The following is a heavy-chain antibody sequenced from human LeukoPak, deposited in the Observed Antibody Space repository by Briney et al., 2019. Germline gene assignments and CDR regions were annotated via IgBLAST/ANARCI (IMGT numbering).Heavy chain of an antibody. CDR3: AKGMYDSSGYFDY. V-gene: IGHV3-30*18. D-gene: IGHD3-22*01. Sequence: PGRSLRLSCAASGFTFSSYGMHWVRQAPGKGLEWVAVISYDGSNKYYADSVKGRFTISRDNSKNTLYLQMNSLRAEDTAVYYCAKGMYDSSGYFDYWGQGTLATVSS. J-gene: IGHJ4*02. CDR2: ISYDGSNK. CDR1: GFTFSSYG.